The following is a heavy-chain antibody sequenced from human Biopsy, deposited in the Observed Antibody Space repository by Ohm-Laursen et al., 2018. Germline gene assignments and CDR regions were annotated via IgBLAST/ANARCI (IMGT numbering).Heavy chain of an antibody. Sequence: SLRLSCAASGFTFSSYGMSWVRQAPGKGLEWVSVLSGSGGTTYYADSVKGRFTISRDNSKNTLYLQMNSLTAEDTTVYYCAKTFHGSSFLYDYWGQGTLVTVSS. CDR1: GFTFSSYG. J-gene: IGHJ4*02. D-gene: IGHD2-15*01. V-gene: IGHV3-23*01. CDR2: LSGSGGTT. CDR3: AKTFHGSSFLYDY.